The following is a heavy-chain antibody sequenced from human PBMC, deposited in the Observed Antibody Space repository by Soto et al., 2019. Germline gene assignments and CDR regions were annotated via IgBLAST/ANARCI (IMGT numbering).Heavy chain of an antibody. D-gene: IGHD1-20*01. Sequence: VQLVESGGGLVKPGGSLRLSCAASGFTFSSYGMHWVRQAPGKGLEWVAFISYDEGKKYYSDSVKGRFTISRDISKSTLYLQMNSLRAEDTAVYYCAKPSYIRAWQITETPLDYWGQGTLVTVSS. CDR2: ISYDEGKK. V-gene: IGHV3-30*18. J-gene: IGHJ4*02. CDR3: AKPSYIRAWQITETPLDY. CDR1: GFTFSSYG.